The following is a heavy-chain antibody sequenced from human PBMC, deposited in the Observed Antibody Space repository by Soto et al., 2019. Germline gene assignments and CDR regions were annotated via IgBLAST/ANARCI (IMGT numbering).Heavy chain of an antibody. V-gene: IGHV1-69*06. J-gene: IGHJ4*02. CDR1: GGTFSNYA. Sequence: QVQLVQSGAEVKTPGSSVRVSYKASGGTFSNYAFSWVRQAPGQGLEYMGGIIPIFNTPNYAQNFQGRVTIIADISTDTAYLELSSLRSDDTAVYYCATRLSAGDFWGQGTLIIVSS. CDR3: ATRLSAGDF. CDR2: IIPIFNTP. D-gene: IGHD3-22*01.